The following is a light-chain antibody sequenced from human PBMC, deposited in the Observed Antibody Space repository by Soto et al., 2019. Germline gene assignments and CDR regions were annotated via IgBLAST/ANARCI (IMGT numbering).Light chain of an antibody. V-gene: IGKV1-5*03. CDR3: QQYNSYSRT. J-gene: IGKJ2*01. CDR1: QSISSW. CDR2: KAS. Sequence: DIHMTQSPSALSASVGDRVTITSRASQSISSWLAWYQQKPGKAPKVLIYKASGLQSGVPSRFSGSGSGTEFTLTISSLQPDDFATYYCQQYNSYSRTFGHGTKLEIK.